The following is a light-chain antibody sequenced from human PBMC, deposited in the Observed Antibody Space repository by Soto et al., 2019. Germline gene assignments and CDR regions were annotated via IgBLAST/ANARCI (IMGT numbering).Light chain of an antibody. CDR2: GAS. CDR1: QSVSNNY. J-gene: IGKJ3*01. Sequence: EIVLMQSPGTLSLSPGERATLSCRASQSVSNNYLAWYQQKPGQAPRLLIYGASNRATGIPDRFSGSGSGTDFTLTINRLEPEDFAVYYCQQYGSSPFTFGPGAKVDIK. CDR3: QQYGSSPFT. V-gene: IGKV3-20*01.